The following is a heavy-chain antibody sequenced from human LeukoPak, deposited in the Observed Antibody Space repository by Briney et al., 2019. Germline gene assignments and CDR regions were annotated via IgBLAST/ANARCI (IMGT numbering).Heavy chain of an antibody. J-gene: IGHJ4*02. CDR2: ISVSGGST. V-gene: IGHV3-23*01. CDR3: ARDYKAVAGGRVIYYFDY. Sequence: GGSLRLSCAASGFTLRSYAMSWVRQAPGKGLEWVSAISVSGGSTYYADSVKGRFTISRDNAKNSLYLQMNSLRAEDTAVYYCARDYKAVAGGRVIYYFDYWGQGTLVTVSS. CDR1: GFTLRSYA. D-gene: IGHD6-19*01.